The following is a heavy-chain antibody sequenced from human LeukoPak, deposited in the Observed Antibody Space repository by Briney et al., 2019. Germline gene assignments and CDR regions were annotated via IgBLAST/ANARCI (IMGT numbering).Heavy chain of an antibody. CDR2: IRYDGSNK. V-gene: IGHV3-30*02. J-gene: IGHJ4*02. CDR1: GFTFSSDG. CDR3: AVIWFGELALDY. Sequence: GGSLRLSCAASGFTFSSDGMHWVRQAPGKGLEWVAFIRYDGSNKYYADSVKGRFTISRDNSKNTLYLQMNSLRAEDTAVYYCAVIWFGELALDYWGQGTLVTVSS. D-gene: IGHD3-10*01.